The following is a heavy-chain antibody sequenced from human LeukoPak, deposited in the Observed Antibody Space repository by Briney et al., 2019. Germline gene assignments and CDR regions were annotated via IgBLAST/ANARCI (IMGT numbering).Heavy chain of an antibody. CDR2: MNPNSGNT. CDR3: ARGPNYYDSSGYYPNWFDP. D-gene: IGHD3-22*01. V-gene: IGHV1-8*03. J-gene: IGHJ5*02. Sequence: GASVKVSCKASGYTFTSYDINWVRQATGQGLEWMGWMNPNSGNTGYAQKFQGRVTITRNTSISTAYMELSSLRSEDTAVYYCARGPNYYDSSGYYPNWFDPWGQGTLVTVSS. CDR1: GYTFTSYD.